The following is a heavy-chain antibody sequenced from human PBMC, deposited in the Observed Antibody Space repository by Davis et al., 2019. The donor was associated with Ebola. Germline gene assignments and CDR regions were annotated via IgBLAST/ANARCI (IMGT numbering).Heavy chain of an antibody. V-gene: IGHV4-30-4*08. D-gene: IGHD2-2*01. J-gene: IGHJ5*02. CDR3: ARGGTSCLFCYWFDP. Sequence: SETLSLTCTVSGGSISSGAYYWSWIRQPPGKGLEWIGYIYYSGSTYYNPSLKSRVTISVDTSKNQFSLKLSSVTAADTAVYYCARGGTSCLFCYWFDPWGQGTLVTVSS. CDR1: GGSISSGAYY. CDR2: IYYSGST.